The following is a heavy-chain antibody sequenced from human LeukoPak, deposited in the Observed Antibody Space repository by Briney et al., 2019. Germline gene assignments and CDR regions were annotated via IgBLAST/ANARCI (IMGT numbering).Heavy chain of an antibody. J-gene: IGHJ4*02. D-gene: IGHD3-22*01. V-gene: IGHV3-30*02. CDR1: GFTFSSYG. CDR2: IRFDESNK. Sequence: GGSLRLSCAASGFTFSSYGMHWVRQAPGKGLEWAAFIRFDESNKYYAGSVKGRFTISRDNSKNTLFLRMNSLRAEDPAVYYCAKDFSVYYYDSRVLDYWGQGTLVTVSS. CDR3: AKDFSVYYYDSRVLDY.